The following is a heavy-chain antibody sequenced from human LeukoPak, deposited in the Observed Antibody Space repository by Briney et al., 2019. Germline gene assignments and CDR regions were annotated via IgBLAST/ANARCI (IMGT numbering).Heavy chain of an antibody. D-gene: IGHD2-2*01. V-gene: IGHV1-2*02. J-gene: IGHJ5*02. CDR1: GYTFTGYY. CDR3: ARRYCSSTSCYGDWFDP. Sequence: GASVKVSCKASGYTFTGYYMHWVRQAPGQGLEWMGWINPNSGGTNYAQKFQGRVTMIRDTSISTAYMELSRLRSDDTAVYYCARRYCSSTSCYGDWFDPWGQGTLVTVSS. CDR2: INPNSGGT.